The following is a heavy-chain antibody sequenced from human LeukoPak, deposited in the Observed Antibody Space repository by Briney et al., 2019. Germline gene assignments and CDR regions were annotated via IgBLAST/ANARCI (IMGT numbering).Heavy chain of an antibody. D-gene: IGHD1-26*01. V-gene: IGHV4-39*01. CDR3: ARRIGGSAEIDY. CDR1: GVSISSSSYY. CDR2: IKYGGST. Sequence: PSETLSLTCTVSGVSISSSSYYWNWIRQPPGKGLQWIGNIKYGGSTYYNPSLKSRVTISVDTSKNQFSLKLSSVTAADTAVFYCARRIGGSAEIDYWGQGTLVTVSS. J-gene: IGHJ4*02.